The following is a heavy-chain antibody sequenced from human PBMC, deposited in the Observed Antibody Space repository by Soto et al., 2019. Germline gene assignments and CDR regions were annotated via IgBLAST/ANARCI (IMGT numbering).Heavy chain of an antibody. CDR3: ARQLAYCGGDCYTEPIDY. J-gene: IGHJ4*02. CDR1: GYTFTKYY. V-gene: IGHV1-2*06. D-gene: IGHD2-21*02. Sequence: ASVKVSCKASGYTFTKYYVLWVRQAPGQGLEWVGRINPNTGGTNYAQKFQDRVTMTRDTSITTAYMELSRLRSDDTAVYYCARQLAYCGGDCYTEPIDYWGQGTQVTVSS. CDR2: INPNTGGT.